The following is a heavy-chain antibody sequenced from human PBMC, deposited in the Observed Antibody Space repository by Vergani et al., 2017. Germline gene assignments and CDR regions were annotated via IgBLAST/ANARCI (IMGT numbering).Heavy chain of an antibody. CDR2: NYYSGST. D-gene: IGHD3-22*01. J-gene: IGHJ4*02. CDR3: ARGYDTQDY. V-gene: IGHV4-59*01. CDR1: GGSISSYY. Sequence: QVQLQESGPGLVKPSETLSLTCTVSGGSISSYYWSWIRQPPGKGLEWIGYNYYSGSTNYNPALKSRVTRSVDTSKSQFSLKLSSVTAADTAVYYCARGYDTQDYWGQGTLVTVSS.